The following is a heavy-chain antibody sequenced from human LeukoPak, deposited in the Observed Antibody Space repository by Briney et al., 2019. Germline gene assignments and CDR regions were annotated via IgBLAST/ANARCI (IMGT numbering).Heavy chain of an antibody. D-gene: IGHD4-17*01. J-gene: IGHJ4*02. CDR2: GFYSGSA. V-gene: IGHV4-39*01. CDR1: GGSISGSSYY. Sequence: PSETLSLTCTVFGGSISGSSYYWAWIRQPPGKGLEWVGSGFYSGSAYYNPSLKSRLTISVDTSKNQFSLDLRSVTAADTAVYYCARLRGAMTPVTSDFDYWGQGILVTVSS. CDR3: ARLRGAMTPVTSDFDY.